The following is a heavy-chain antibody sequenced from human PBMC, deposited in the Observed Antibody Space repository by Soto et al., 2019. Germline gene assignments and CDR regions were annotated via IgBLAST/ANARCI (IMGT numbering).Heavy chain of an antibody. CDR2: ISAYSGKT. V-gene: IGHV1-18*01. D-gene: IGHD3-16*01. Sequence: QVHLVQSGAEVKKPGASVRVSCKASGYTFSNYGISWVRQAPGQGLEWMGWISAYSGKTNYAHRLQVRVTMTTDTSTNTAYMELRSLTSDDTAVDYFARTGEMRRDSCGQGTLVTVAS. CDR1: GYTFSNYG. J-gene: IGHJ4*02. CDR3: ARTGEMRRDS.